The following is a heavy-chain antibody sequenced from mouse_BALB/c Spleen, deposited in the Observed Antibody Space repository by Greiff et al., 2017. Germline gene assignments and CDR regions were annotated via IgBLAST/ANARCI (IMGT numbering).Heavy chain of an antibody. CDR3: ARVWGTTVVGRYFDD. J-gene: IGHJ1*01. V-gene: IGHV5-15*02. D-gene: IGHD1-1*01. CDR1: GFTFRDYG. CDR2: ISNLAYSI. Sequence: DVKLVESGGGLVQPGGSRKLSCAASGFTFRDYGMAWVRQAPGKGPGWVAFISNLAYSIYYAGTVTGRFTIPGENAKNTLYREMTSVRYEETAMYYCARVWGTTVVGRYFDDWGEGTTVTVSA.